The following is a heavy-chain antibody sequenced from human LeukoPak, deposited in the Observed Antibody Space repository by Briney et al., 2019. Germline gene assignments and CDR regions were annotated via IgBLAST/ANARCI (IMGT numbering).Heavy chain of an antibody. CDR3: ARDGRYNSYGYASNDY. CDR1: GGTFSSYA. V-gene: IGHV1-69*04. Sequence: GASVKVSCKASGGTFSSYAISWVRQAPGQGLEWMGRIIPILGIANYAQKFQGRVTITADKSTSTAYMELSSLRSEDTAVYYCARDGRYNSYGYASNDYWGQGTLVTVSS. D-gene: IGHD5-18*01. CDR2: IIPILGIA. J-gene: IGHJ4*02.